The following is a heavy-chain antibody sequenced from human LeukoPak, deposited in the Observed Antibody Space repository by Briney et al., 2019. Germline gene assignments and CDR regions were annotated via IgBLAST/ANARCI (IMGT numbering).Heavy chain of an antibody. D-gene: IGHD2-21*01. CDR2: IGNTET. Sequence: GGSLRLSRATSGFTFDTNAMSWVRQAPGKGLEWVSTIGNTETFYADSVTGRFTISRDNSKNTVYLHMNSLRVEDTAVYYCAKDWIQFNRVFDCFDSWGQGTLVTVSS. CDR3: AKDWIQFNRVFDCFDS. J-gene: IGHJ4*02. CDR1: GFTFDTNA. V-gene: IGHV3-23*01.